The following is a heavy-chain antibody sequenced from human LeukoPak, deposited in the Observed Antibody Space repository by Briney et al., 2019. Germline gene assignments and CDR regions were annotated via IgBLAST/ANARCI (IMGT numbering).Heavy chain of an antibody. V-gene: IGHV4-59*01. J-gene: IGHJ4*02. CDR2: IYYSGST. Sequence: SETLSLTCTVSGGSISSYYWSWIRQPPGKGLEWIGYIYYSGSTNYNPSLKSRVTISVDTSKNQSSLKLSSVTAADTAVYYCARTSGDTIFGDIDYWGQGTLVTVSS. CDR3: ARTSGDTIFGDIDY. CDR1: GGSISSYY. D-gene: IGHD3-3*01.